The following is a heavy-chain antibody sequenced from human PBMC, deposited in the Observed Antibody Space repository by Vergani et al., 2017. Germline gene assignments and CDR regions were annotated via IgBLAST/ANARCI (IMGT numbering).Heavy chain of an antibody. D-gene: IGHD1-7*01. CDR1: GFSLNTRGVS. V-gene: IGHV2-5*04. CDR3: VYWKTGCGTTGCIYPFYCYCYRDV. J-gene: IGHJ6*03. CDR2: IYWNDDQ. Sequence: QITLKESGPTLVKPTQTLTLTCTFSGFSLNTRGVSVAWIRQPPGKALDWLALIYWNDDQHYNPSLNNRVTITKDTSKNQVVITMTNMHYVDTGAYYGVYWKTGCGTTGCIYPFYCYCYRDVWVRGTMVTVSS.